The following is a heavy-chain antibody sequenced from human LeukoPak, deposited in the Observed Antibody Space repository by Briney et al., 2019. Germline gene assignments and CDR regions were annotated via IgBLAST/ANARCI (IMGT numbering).Heavy chain of an antibody. CDR2: IYSGGKT. J-gene: IGHJ4*02. V-gene: IGHV3-53*01. CDR3: AIVDNTGWYCFDY. Sequence: GGSLRLSCAASGFAVSSNYMSWVRQAPGKGLEWVSAIYSGGKTDYADSVKGRFTISRDNSKNTLYLQMNSLRAEDTAVYFCAIVDNTGWYCFDYWGQGTLVTVSS. CDR1: GFAVSSNY. D-gene: IGHD6-19*01.